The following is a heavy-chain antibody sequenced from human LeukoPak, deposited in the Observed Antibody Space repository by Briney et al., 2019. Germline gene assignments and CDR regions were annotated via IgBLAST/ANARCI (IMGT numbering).Heavy chain of an antibody. V-gene: IGHV3-48*02. D-gene: IGHD6-19*01. Sequence: PGGSLRLSCAASGFTFSSYSMNWVRQAPGKGLEWVSYITGSSSTIYYADSVEGRFTISRDNGENSLYLQMNSLRDEDTAVYYCAKDTVAGTWIFDYWGQGTLVTVSS. CDR1: GFTFSSYS. J-gene: IGHJ4*02. CDR3: AKDTVAGTWIFDY. CDR2: ITGSSSTI.